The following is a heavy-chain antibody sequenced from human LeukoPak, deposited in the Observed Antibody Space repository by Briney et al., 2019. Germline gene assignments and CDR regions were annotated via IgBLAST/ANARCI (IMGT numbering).Heavy chain of an antibody. Sequence: GGSLRLSCAASGFTFSTYSMNWVRQAPGKGLEWVSYISSSSSTIYYADSVKGRFTISRDNAKNSLYLQMNSLRAEDTAVYYCARFGDSGSYGAFDIWGQGTMVTVSS. CDR2: ISSSSSTI. CDR1: GFTFSTYS. CDR3: ARFGDSGSYGAFDI. J-gene: IGHJ3*02. D-gene: IGHD1-26*01. V-gene: IGHV3-48*01.